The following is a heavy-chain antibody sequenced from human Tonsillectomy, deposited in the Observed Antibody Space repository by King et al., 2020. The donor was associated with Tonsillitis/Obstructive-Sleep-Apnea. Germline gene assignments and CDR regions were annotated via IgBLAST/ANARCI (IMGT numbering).Heavy chain of an antibody. J-gene: IGHJ4*02. CDR2: ISDSGAST. CDR3: ASTPYGSGTYFYFDY. V-gene: IGHV3-23*04. D-gene: IGHD3-10*01. Sequence: VQLVESGGGLVQPGGSLRLSCAASGFTFSNYAMSWVRQAPGKGLEWVSTISDSGASTYYTDSVKGRFTISRDNSKNTLYLQMSSLTAEDTAVYYCASTPYGSGTYFYFDYWGQGTLVTVSS. CDR1: GFTFSNYA.